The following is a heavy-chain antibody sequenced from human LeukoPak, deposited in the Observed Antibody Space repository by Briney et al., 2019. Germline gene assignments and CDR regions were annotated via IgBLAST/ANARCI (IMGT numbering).Heavy chain of an antibody. V-gene: IGHV3-74*01. D-gene: IGHD3-22*01. CDR3: ASAHRNYYDSSGYYWD. CDR1: GFTFSSYW. J-gene: IGHJ1*01. CDR2: INSDGSST. Sequence: GGSLRLSCAASGFTFSSYWMHWVRQAPGKGLVWVSRINSDGSSTSYADSVKGRFTISRDNAKNTLYLQMNSLRAEDTAVYYCASAHRNYYDSSGYYWDWGQGTLVTVSS.